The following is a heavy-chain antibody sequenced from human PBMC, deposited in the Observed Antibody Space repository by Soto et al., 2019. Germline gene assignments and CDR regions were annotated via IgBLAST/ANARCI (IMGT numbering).Heavy chain of an antibody. J-gene: IGHJ4*02. Sequence: GGSLRLSCAASGFAFSNYEMNWVRQAPGKDLEWVSYISLSGSTIYYADSVKGRFTISRDDAKNSLYLQMDSLRADDTAVYYCARESFSASPNFFDYWGQGTLVTVSS. CDR1: GFAFSNYE. D-gene: IGHD3-3*02. CDR3: ARESFSASPNFFDY. V-gene: IGHV3-48*03. CDR2: ISLSGSTI.